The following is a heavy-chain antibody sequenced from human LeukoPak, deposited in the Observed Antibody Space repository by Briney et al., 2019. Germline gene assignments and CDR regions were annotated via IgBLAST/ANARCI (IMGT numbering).Heavy chain of an antibody. CDR1: AFTFRKAW. CDR2: ISSSSSYI. D-gene: IGHD2-8*01. CDR3: ARADYCTNGVCYTFWYFDF. Sequence: PGGSLRLFCAASAFTFRKAWMNWVRQASGKGLEWVSSISSSSSYIYYADSVKGRFTISRDNAKNSLYLKMNTLRAEDTAVYNCARADYCTNGVCYTFWYFDFWGRGTLVTVSS. J-gene: IGHJ2*01. V-gene: IGHV3-21*01.